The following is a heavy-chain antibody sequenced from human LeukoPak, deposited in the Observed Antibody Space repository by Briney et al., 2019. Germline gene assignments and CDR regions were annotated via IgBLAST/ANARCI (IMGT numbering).Heavy chain of an antibody. Sequence: SETLSLTCAVSGASINGYYWSWIRQPPGEGLEWIGYIYYSGSTNYNPSLKSRVTISVDTSKNQFSLKLSSVTAADTAVYYCARHATYYDILTGYYSIYYFDYWGQGTLVTVSS. CDR1: GASINGYY. CDR2: IYYSGST. D-gene: IGHD3-9*01. J-gene: IGHJ4*02. V-gene: IGHV4-59*08. CDR3: ARHATYYDILTGYYSIYYFDY.